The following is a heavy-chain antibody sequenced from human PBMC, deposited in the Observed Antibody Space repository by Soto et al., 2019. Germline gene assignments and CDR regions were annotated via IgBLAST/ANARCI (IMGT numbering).Heavy chain of an antibody. CDR2: ISYDGSNK. V-gene: IGHV3-30*03. CDR3: SRGIKGGLDA. CDR1: GFVSNDYD. D-gene: IGHD2-21*01. Sequence: QVQLAESGGGVVQPGRSLRLSCATSGFVSNDYDIHWVRQAPGKGLAWLASISYDGSNKYYADAVKGLFTISRDNSKNTLSLQRNSLGAEDTAVYYCSRGIKGGLDAWGPGTLVTVSS. J-gene: IGHJ5*02.